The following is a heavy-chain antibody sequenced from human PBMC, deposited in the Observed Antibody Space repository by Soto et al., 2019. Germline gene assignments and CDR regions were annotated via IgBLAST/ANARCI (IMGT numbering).Heavy chain of an antibody. J-gene: IGHJ5*02. CDR1: GFTFSSYS. CDR2: ISSSSSYI. Sequence: PGGSLRLSCAASGFTFSSYSMNWVRQAPGKGLEWVLSISSSSSYIYYADSVKGRFTISRDNAKNSLYLQMNSLRAEDTAVYYCASWDGGVYYYDSSGSRHWFDPWGQGTLVTVSS. V-gene: IGHV3-21*01. CDR3: ASWDGGVYYYDSSGSRHWFDP. D-gene: IGHD3-22*01.